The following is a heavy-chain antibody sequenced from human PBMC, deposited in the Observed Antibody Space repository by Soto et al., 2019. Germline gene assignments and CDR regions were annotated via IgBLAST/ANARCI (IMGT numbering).Heavy chain of an antibody. V-gene: IGHV3-23*01. J-gene: IGHJ4*02. D-gene: IGHD4-17*01. CDR3: AKDRRALTTVVTPPLDY. CDR2: ISGSGGST. CDR1: GFTFSSYA. Sequence: PGGSLRLSCAASGFTFSSYAMSWVRQAPGKGMEWVSAISGSGGSTYYADSVKGPFTISRDNPKNTLYLQMNSLRAEDTAVYYCAKDRRALTTVVTPPLDYWGQGTLVTFSS.